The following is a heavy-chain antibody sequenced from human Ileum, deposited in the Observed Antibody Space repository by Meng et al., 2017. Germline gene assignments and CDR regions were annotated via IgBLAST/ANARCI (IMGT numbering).Heavy chain of an antibody. CDR1: GGSLSGYF. CDR2: INDSGAT. V-gene: IGHV4-34*01. Sequence: QVQRQLGGAALLTPSVPLPLPCCVFGGSLSGYFWIWTRQSPGKGLEWIGEINDSGATNYNPSVKSRVTISIDTSKNQVSLNLYSVTAADTAVSYCARALAASNSWGTSNDAFDIWGQGTVVTVSS. CDR3: ARALAASNSWGTSNDAFDI. D-gene: IGHD2-2*01. J-gene: IGHJ3*02.